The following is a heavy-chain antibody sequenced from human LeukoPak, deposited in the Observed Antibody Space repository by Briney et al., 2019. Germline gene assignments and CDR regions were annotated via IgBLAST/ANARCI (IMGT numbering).Heavy chain of an antibody. J-gene: IGHJ4*02. Sequence: SVKVSCKASGGTFSSYGIIWVRQAPGQGLEWMGRIIPILNIADYAQKFQGRVTITADTSTSTAYMELSSLRSEDTAVYYCARVAGSSYDYWGQGTLVTVSS. CDR3: ARVAGSSYDY. D-gene: IGHD3-10*01. V-gene: IGHV1-69*04. CDR2: IIPILNIA. CDR1: GGTFSSYG.